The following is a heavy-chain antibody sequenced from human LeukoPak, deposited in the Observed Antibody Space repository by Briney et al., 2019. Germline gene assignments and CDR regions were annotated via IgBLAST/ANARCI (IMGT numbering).Heavy chain of an antibody. Sequence: SSETLSLTCAVYGGSFSGYYWSWIRQPPGKGLEWIGEINHSGSTNYNPSLKSRVTISVDTSKNQFSLKLSSVTAADTAVYYCASLPGPSLDYYDSSGYSPDYWGQGTLVTVSS. CDR1: GGSFSGYY. V-gene: IGHV4-34*01. CDR3: ASLPGPSLDYYDSSGYSPDY. J-gene: IGHJ4*02. CDR2: INHSGST. D-gene: IGHD3-22*01.